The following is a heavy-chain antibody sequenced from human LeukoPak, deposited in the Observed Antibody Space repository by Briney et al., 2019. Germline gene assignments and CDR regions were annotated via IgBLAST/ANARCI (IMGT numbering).Heavy chain of an antibody. CDR3: AGSGWYYFDY. Sequence: PSETLSLTCAVYGGSFSGYYWSWIRQPPGKGLEWIGEINHSGSTNYNPSLKSRVTISVDTSKNQFSLKLSSVTAADTAVYYCAGSGWYYFDYWGQGTLVTVSS. CDR2: INHSGST. V-gene: IGHV4-34*01. CDR1: GGSFSGYY. D-gene: IGHD6-19*01. J-gene: IGHJ4*02.